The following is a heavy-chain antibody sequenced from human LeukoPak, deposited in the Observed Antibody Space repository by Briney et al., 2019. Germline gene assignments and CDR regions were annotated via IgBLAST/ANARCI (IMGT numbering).Heavy chain of an antibody. CDR3: AREVGETHPKDGSLTGDYYYYYYMDV. J-gene: IGHJ6*03. V-gene: IGHV1-2*02. CDR1: GYTFTGYY. CDR2: INPNSGGT. Sequence: ASVKVSCKASGYTFTGYYMHWVRQAPGQGLEWMGWINPNSGGTNYAQKFQGRVTMTRDTSISTAYMELSRLRSDDTAVYYCAREVGETHPKDGSLTGDYYYYYYMDVWGKGTTVTVSS. D-gene: IGHD3-16*01.